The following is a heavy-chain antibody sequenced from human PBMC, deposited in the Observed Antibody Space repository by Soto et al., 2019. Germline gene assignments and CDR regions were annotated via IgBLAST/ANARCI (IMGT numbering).Heavy chain of an antibody. J-gene: IGHJ4*02. Sequence: GGSLRLSCAASGVIFSGSAMHWVRQASGKGLEWVGRIRSKANSYATAYAASVKGRFTISRDDSKNTAYLQMNSLKTEDTAVYYCTRRTDEACFDYWGQGTLVTVSS. CDR1: GVIFSGSA. V-gene: IGHV3-73*01. CDR2: IRSKANSYAT. D-gene: IGHD1-1*01. CDR3: TRRTDEACFDY.